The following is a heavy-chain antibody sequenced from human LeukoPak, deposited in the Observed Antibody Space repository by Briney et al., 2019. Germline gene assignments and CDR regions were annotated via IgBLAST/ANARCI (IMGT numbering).Heavy chain of an antibody. CDR1: GGSISSSNW. CDR2: IYHSGST. J-gene: IGHJ6*03. V-gene: IGHV4-4*02. Sequence: PSGTLSLTCAVSGGSISSSNWWSWVRQPPGKGLEWIGEIYHSGSTYYNPSLKSRVTISVDRSKNQFSLKLSSVTAADTAVYYCARAYSSGSEDYYMDVWGKGTTVTVSS. CDR3: ARAYSSGSEDYYMDV. D-gene: IGHD3-22*01.